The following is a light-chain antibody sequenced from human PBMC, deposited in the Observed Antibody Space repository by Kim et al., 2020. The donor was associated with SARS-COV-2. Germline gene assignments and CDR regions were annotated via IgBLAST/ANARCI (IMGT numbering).Light chain of an antibody. CDR1: SSDVGGYNY. CDR3: SSSTSSSTVV. J-gene: IGLJ2*01. CDR2: DVS. V-gene: IGLV2-14*03. Sequence: QSALTQPASVSGSPGQSITISCTGTSSDVGGYNYVSWYQQHPGKAPKLMIYDVSNRPSGVSNRFSGSKSGNTASLTISGLPAEDEADYYCSSSTSSSTVVFGGGTQVTVL.